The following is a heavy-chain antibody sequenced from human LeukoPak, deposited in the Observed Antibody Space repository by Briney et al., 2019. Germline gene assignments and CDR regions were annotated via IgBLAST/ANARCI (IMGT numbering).Heavy chain of an antibody. Sequence: GGSLRLSCAASGFTFSTYRMNWVRQAPGKGLEWVSAITGGGGSTYYADSVKGRFTISRDNSKNTLYLQMNSLRADDTAVYYCAKDARPSYWGQGTLVTVP. CDR3: AKDARPSY. CDR1: GFTFSTYR. V-gene: IGHV3-23*01. CDR2: ITGGGGST. J-gene: IGHJ4*02.